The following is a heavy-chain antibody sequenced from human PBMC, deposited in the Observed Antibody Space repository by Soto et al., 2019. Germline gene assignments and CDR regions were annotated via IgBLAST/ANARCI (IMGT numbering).Heavy chain of an antibody. CDR1: GGAINSTVYY. CDR2: SNYGGPT. CDR3: ARHGAYSTSVYYYYGMDV. J-gene: IGHJ6*02. Sequence: SETLSVTCTVSGGAINSTVYYWGWIRHPPGKGLEWIGSSNYGGPTYYSPSLQSRVTISLDTAKNHFSLNLRSVTAADTAVYYCARHGAYSTSVYYYYGMDVWGQGTTVTVSS. V-gene: IGHV4-39*01. D-gene: IGHD6-13*01.